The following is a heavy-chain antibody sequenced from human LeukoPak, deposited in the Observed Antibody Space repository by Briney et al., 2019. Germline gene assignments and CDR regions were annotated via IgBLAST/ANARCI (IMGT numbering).Heavy chain of an antibody. D-gene: IGHD3-10*01. V-gene: IGHV3-30*18. CDR3: AKDSYYDSGSLDY. J-gene: IGHJ4*02. CDR2: MSYDGSNK. Sequence: PGGSLRLSCAASGFTFSSQGMHWVRQAPGKGLEWVAAMSYDGSNKHYVDSVKGRFTISRDNSKNTLYLQMNSLRGEDTAVYYCAKDSYYDSGSLDYWGQGTLVTVSS. CDR1: GFTFSSQG.